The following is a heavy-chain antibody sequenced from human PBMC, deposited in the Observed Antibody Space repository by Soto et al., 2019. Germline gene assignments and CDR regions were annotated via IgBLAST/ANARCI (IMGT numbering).Heavy chain of an antibody. Sequence: PSETLSLTCTVPGGSISSYYWSWIRQPPGKGLEWIGYIYYSGSTNYNPSLKSRFTISVDTSKNQFSLKLSSVTAADTAVYYCARQIYDIPWDYYYMDVWGKGTTVTVS. V-gene: IGHV4-59*01. D-gene: IGHD3-9*01. J-gene: IGHJ6*03. CDR1: GGSISSYY. CDR3: ARQIYDIPWDYYYMDV. CDR2: IYYSGST.